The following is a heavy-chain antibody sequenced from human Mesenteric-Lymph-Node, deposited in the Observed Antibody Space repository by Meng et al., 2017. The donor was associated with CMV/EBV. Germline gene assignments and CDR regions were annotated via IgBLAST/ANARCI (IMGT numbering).Heavy chain of an antibody. CDR3: ARVDRVKYYFDF. J-gene: IGHJ4*02. D-gene: IGHD3-3*01. V-gene: IGHV1-18*01. CDR2: ISAYNGNT. Sequence: ASVKVSCKASGYTFTSYGISWVRQAPGQGLEWMGWISAYNGNTNYAQKLQGRVTMTANTSISTAYMELSSLGFEDTAVYFCARVDRVKYYFDFWGQGTLVTVSS. CDR1: GYTFTSYG.